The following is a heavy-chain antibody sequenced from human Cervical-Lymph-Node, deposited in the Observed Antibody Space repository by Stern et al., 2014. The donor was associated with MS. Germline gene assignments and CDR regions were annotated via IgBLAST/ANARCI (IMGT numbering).Heavy chain of an antibody. D-gene: IGHD5-18*01. Sequence: QVQLVQSGAEVKKPGASVKISCKASGYAFNTYYIHWVRQAPGQGLEWVGIINTSAGTTSYAQKFQGRVTMTRDTSTRIVYMELSGLRSEDTAVYFCARVLIDHTSMAGFDFWGQGTLLTVSS. CDR3: ARVLIDHTSMAGFDF. V-gene: IGHV1-46*02. CDR1: GYAFNTYY. CDR2: INTSAGTT. J-gene: IGHJ4*02.